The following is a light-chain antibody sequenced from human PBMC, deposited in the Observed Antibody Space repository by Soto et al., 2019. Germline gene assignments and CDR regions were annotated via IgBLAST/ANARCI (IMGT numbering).Light chain of an antibody. Sequence: EIVLTQSPGTLSLSPGGRATLSCRASQSFSSSYLAWSQQKPGQAPRLLIYDASSRATGIPARFSGSGSGTDFTLTISSLEPEDFAVYYCQQYNNWPRTFGQGTKVDIK. J-gene: IGKJ1*01. CDR3: QQYNNWPRT. CDR1: QSFSSSY. CDR2: DAS. V-gene: IGKV3-20*01.